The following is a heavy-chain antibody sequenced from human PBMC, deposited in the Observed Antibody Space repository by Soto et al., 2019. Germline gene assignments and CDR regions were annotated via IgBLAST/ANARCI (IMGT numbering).Heavy chain of an antibody. J-gene: IGHJ4*02. D-gene: IGHD3-22*01. Sequence: GASVKVSCKASGYTFTSHGISWVRQAPGQGLEWMGWISAYNGNTNYAQKLQGRVTMTTDTSTSTAYMELRSLRSDDTAVYYCARDVAYYYDSSGYYCDYWGQGTLVTVSS. CDR2: ISAYNGNT. CDR3: ARDVAYYYDSSGYYCDY. CDR1: GYTFTSHG. V-gene: IGHV1-18*04.